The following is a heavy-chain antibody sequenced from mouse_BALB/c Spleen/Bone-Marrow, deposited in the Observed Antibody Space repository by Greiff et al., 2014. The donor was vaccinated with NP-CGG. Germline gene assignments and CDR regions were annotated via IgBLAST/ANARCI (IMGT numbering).Heavy chain of an antibody. CDR3: ALYYYGSSGFAY. Sequence: VQLKESGAELVKPGASVKLSCTASGFNIKDTYMHWVKQRPEQGLGWIGRIDPANGNTKYDPKFQGKATITADTSSNTAYLQLSSLTSEDTAVYYCALYYYGSSGFAYWGQGTLVTVSA. J-gene: IGHJ3*01. V-gene: IGHV14-3*02. CDR1: GFNIKDTY. D-gene: IGHD1-1*01. CDR2: IDPANGNT.